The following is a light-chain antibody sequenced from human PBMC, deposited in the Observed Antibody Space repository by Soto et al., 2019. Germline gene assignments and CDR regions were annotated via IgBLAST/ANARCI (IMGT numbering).Light chain of an antibody. CDR3: QHVATGLLT. CDR1: QSVSSY. J-gene: IGKJ4*01. V-gene: IGKV3-11*01. Sequence: EIVLRQSPATPSLSPGERATLSYRASQSVSSYLAWYQHKPGQAPRLLIYEASNRATGIPARFSGSGSGTDFIPTISSLDPGDFAVYYCQHVATGLLTFGGGTKVDIK. CDR2: EAS.